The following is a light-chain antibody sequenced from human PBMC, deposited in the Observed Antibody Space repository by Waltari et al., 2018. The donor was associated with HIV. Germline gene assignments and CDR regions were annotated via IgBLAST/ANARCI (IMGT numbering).Light chain of an antibody. V-gene: IGKV1D-12*01. Sequence: DIQMTQSPSSVSESVGERVTITCRASQTINTNLAWYQHKPGIAPKLLIYAASSLQSGVPSRFSGSGSGTDFTLTINTLQPEDFPTYYCQQANSFPLTFGGGTRVDIK. CDR3: QQANSFPLT. CDR1: QTINTN. CDR2: AAS. J-gene: IGKJ4*01.